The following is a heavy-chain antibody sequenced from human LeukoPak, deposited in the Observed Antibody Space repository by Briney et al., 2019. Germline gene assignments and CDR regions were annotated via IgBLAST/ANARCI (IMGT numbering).Heavy chain of an antibody. V-gene: IGHV4-30-4*01. CDR3: ARELLWFGEVLDYYYYGMDV. CDR2: IYYSGST. Sequence: PSQTLSLTCTVSGGSISSGDYYWSWIRQPPGKGLEWIGNIYYSGSTYYNPSLKSRVTISVDTSKNQFSLKLSSVTAADTAAYYCARELLWFGEVLDYYYYGMDVWGQGTTVTVSS. CDR1: GGSISSGDYY. J-gene: IGHJ6*02. D-gene: IGHD3-10*01.